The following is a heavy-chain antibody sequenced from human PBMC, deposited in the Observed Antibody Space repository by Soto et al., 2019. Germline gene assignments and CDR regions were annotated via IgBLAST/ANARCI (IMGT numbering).Heavy chain of an antibody. V-gene: IGHV4-59*01. CDR3: ARDLRVGATDYGMDV. CDR2: IYYSGST. D-gene: IGHD1-26*01. J-gene: IGHJ6*02. CDR1: GGSISSYY. Sequence: QVQLQESGPGLVKPSETLSLTCTVSGGSISSYYWSWIRQPPGKGLEWIGYIYYSGSTNYNPSLKSRVTISVDTSKNQFSLKLSSVTAADTAVYYCARDLRVGATDYGMDVWGQGTTVTVSS.